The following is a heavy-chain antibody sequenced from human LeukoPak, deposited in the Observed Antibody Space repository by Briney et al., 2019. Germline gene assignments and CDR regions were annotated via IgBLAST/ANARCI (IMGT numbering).Heavy chain of an antibody. CDR3: ARGSAFDGYCSAGACDAGYYDI. Sequence: PSETLSLTCAVYGESFSAYFWNWTRQAPGKPLEYIGEINHRGSSHYNPSLKTRVTLSVDTSKKQFSLKLTSVTAADTAVYFCARGSAFDGYCSAGACDAGYYDIWGQGTPVTVSS. CDR1: GESFSAYF. D-gene: IGHD2-15*01. CDR2: INHRGSS. V-gene: IGHV4-34*01. J-gene: IGHJ4*02.